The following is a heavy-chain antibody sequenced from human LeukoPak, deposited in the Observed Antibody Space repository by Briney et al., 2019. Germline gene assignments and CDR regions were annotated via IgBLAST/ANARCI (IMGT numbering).Heavy chain of an antibody. J-gene: IGHJ3*02. Sequence: GGSLRLSCAASGFIFSSYWMHWVRQAPGKGLVWVSRINSDGSSTSYADSVKGRFTNSRDNAKNTLYLQMNSLRAEDTAVYYCARERDYYDSSGYYVGGAFDIWGQGTMVAVSS. D-gene: IGHD3-22*01. CDR2: INSDGSST. V-gene: IGHV3-74*01. CDR3: ARERDYYDSSGYYVGGAFDI. CDR1: GFIFSSYW.